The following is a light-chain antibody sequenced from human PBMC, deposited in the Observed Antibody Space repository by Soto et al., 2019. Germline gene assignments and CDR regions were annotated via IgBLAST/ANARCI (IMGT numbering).Light chain of an antibody. J-gene: IGKJ1*01. CDR1: QSISSW. CDR3: QQYNSYPWT. V-gene: IGKV1-5*01. CDR2: DAS. Sequence: DIQLTQSPSTPSTYVGDKVTITCRASQSISSWLAWYQQKPGKAPNLLIYDASNLESGVPSRFSGSGSGADFTLTISSLQPDDFATYYCQQYNSYPWTFGQGTKVDIK.